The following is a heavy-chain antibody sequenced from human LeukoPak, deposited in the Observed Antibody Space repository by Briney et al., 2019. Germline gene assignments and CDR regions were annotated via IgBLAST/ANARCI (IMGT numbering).Heavy chain of an antibody. J-gene: IGHJ4*02. CDR3: TTMITSTWLSGVPLSFDY. D-gene: IGHD1-20*01. CDR2: IKSKTDDGTT. CDR1: GFTFNNSW. Sequence: PGGSLRLSCAASGFTFNNSWMSWVRQAPGKGLEWVGHIKSKTDDGTTEYAAPVKGRITSARDDLKSTLYLQMNSLKTEDTAVYYCTTMITSTWLSGVPLSFDYWGQGTLITVSS. V-gene: IGHV3-15*01.